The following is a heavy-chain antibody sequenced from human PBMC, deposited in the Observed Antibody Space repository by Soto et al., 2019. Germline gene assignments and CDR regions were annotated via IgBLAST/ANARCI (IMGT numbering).Heavy chain of an antibody. V-gene: IGHV3-23*01. J-gene: IGHJ6*02. CDR2: ISGSGGST. CDR3: AKGKAGTYYYGMDV. Sequence: GVSLRLSCAASGFTFSSYAMSWVRQAPGKGLEWVSAISGSGGSTYYADSVKGRFTISRDNSKNTLYLQMNSLRAEDTAVYYGAKGKAGTYYYGMDVWGQGTTFTVSS. CDR1: GFTFSSYA. D-gene: IGHD6-19*01.